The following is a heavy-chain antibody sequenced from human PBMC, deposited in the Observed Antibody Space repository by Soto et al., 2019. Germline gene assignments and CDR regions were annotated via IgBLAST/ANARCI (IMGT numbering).Heavy chain of an antibody. Sequence: EVQLVETGGGLIQPGGSLRLSCAASGFTVSSNYMSWVRQAPGKGLEWVSGIYSGGSTYYADSVKGRFTISSDNSKNTLYLQMNSLRAEETAVYYCARDTIAAAGDWYFDLWGRGTLVTVSS. CDR1: GFTVSSNY. CDR2: IYSGGST. J-gene: IGHJ2*01. CDR3: ARDTIAAAGDWYFDL. D-gene: IGHD6-13*01. V-gene: IGHV3-53*02.